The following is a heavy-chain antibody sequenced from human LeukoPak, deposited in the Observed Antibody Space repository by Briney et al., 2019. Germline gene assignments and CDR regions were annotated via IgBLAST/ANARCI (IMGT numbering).Heavy chain of an antibody. CDR3: ARDGHLPPALDY. J-gene: IGHJ4*02. V-gene: IGHV3-21*01. CDR2: ISSSSSYI. Sequence: PGGSLRLSCAASGFTFSSYSMNWVRQAPGKGLEWVSSISSSSSYIYYADSVKGRFTISRDNAKNSLYLQMNSLRAEDTAVYYCARDGHLPPALDYWGQGTLVTVSS. CDR1: GFTFSSYS.